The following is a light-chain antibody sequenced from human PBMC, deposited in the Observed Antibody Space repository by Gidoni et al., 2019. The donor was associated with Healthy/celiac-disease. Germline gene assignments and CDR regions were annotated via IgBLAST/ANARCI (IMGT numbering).Light chain of an antibody. Sequence: DIVMTQSPATLSVSPGERATLACRASQSVSSNLACYQQKPGQAPRLLIYGASTRATGIPARFSGSGSGTEFTLTISSLQSEDFAVYYCQQYNNWPPITFGQGTRLEIK. CDR1: QSVSSN. CDR2: GAS. J-gene: IGKJ5*01. CDR3: QQYNNWPPIT. V-gene: IGKV3-15*01.